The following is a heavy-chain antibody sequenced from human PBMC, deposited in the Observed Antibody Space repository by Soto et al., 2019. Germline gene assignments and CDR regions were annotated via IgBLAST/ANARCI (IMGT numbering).Heavy chain of an antibody. CDR2: IKSKTDGGTT. V-gene: IGHV3-15*07. CDR1: GFTFSNAG. Sequence: GGSLRLSSAASGFTFSNAGMNWVRKAPGKGLEWVGRIKSKTDGGTTDYAAPVKGRFTISRDDSKNTLYLQMNSLKTEDTAVYYCTTEEGHYYKEVSYFDYWGQGTLVTVSS. J-gene: IGHJ4*02. CDR3: TTEEGHYYKEVSYFDY. D-gene: IGHD3-10*01.